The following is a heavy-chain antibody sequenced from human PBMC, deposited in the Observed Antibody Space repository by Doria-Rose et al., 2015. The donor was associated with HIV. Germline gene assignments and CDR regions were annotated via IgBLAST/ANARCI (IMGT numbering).Heavy chain of an antibody. CDR3: ARGSPTSVPGIKGGGDY. V-gene: IGHV3-21*03. J-gene: IGHJ4*02. CDR1: GFTFSSYS. CDR2: ISSSSSYI. Sequence: EVQLLETGGGLVKPGGSLSLSCAASGFTFSSYSMNWVRQAPGKGLEWVSSISSSSSYIYYADAVKGRFTISRDNAKNSLDRQMNSLGAEDTAVYYCARGSPTSVPGIKGGGDYWGQGTLVTVSS. D-gene: IGHD3-10*01.